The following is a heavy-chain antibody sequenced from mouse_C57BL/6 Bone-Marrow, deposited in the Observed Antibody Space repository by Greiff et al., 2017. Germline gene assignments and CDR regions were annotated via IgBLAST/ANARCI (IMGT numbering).Heavy chain of an antibody. Sequence: EVKLMESGPELVKPGASVKMSCKASGYTFTDYNMHWVKQSHGKSLEWIGYINPNNGGTSYNQKFKGKATLTVNKSSSTAYMELRSLTSEDSAVYYCARESYYGNYGAMDYWGQGTSVTVSS. CDR1: GYTFTDYN. V-gene: IGHV1-22*01. D-gene: IGHD2-1*01. CDR3: ARESYYGNYGAMDY. CDR2: INPNNGGT. J-gene: IGHJ4*01.